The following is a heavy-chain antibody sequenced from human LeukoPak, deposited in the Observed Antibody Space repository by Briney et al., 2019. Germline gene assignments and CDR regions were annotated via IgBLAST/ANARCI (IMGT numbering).Heavy chain of an antibody. V-gene: IGHV4-59*01. D-gene: IGHD1-1*01. CDR3: ARVAYNSDAFDI. CDR2: IYYSGST. CDR1: GGSISSYY. Sequence: SETLSLTCTVSGGSISSYYWSWIRQPPGKGLEWIGYIYYSGSTNYNPSLKSRVTISVDTSKNQFSLKLSSVTAADTAVYYCARVAYNSDAFDIWGQGNNGHRLF. J-gene: IGHJ3*02.